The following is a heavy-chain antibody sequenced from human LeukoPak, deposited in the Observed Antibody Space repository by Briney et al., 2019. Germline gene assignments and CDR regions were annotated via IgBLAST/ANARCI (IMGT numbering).Heavy chain of an antibody. V-gene: IGHV4-59*01. D-gene: IGHD1-7*01. CDR3: ATGRNWNYVSLDY. J-gene: IGHJ4*02. CDR2: IYYSGST. Sequence: SETLSPTCTVSGGSISSYYWSWIRQPPGKGLEWIGYIYYSGSTNYNPSLKSRVTISVDTSKNQFSLKLSSVTAADTAVYYWATGRNWNYVSLDYWGQGTLVTVSS. CDR1: GGSISSYY.